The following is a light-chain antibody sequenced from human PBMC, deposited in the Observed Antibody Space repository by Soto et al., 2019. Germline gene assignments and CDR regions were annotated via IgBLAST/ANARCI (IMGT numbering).Light chain of an antibody. CDR2: GAS. CDR1: QSVRSN. V-gene: IGKV3-15*01. Sequence: EIVMTQSPATLSVSPGDRATLSCRANQSVRSNLAWYQQRPGQAPRLLIYGASTRAAGVPARFSGSGSGTEFTLTISSLQSEDFAVYYCQRRSNWSTTFGQGTKVDIK. CDR3: QRRSNWSTT. J-gene: IGKJ1*01.